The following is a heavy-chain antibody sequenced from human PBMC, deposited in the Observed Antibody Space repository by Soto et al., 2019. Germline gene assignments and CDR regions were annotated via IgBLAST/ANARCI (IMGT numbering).Heavy chain of an antibody. V-gene: IGHV1-46*01. Sequence: SVKVSCKSPMDTLTSYYINWVRQAPGQGLEGMGVINPHGGITAYAQKFKGRVTLTRDTSASTVYMEVSSLTSEDTAMYYCARSSGGNFGIIIEGTNWFAPWGQGTLVTVSS. CDR1: MDTLTSYY. J-gene: IGHJ5*02. CDR2: INPHGGIT. CDR3: ARSSGGNFGIIIEGTNWFAP. D-gene: IGHD1-26*01.